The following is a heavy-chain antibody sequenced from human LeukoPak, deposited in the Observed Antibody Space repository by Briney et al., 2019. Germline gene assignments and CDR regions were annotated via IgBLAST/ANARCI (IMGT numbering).Heavy chain of an antibody. CDR2: IWYDGSNK. Sequence: PGGSLRLSCAASGFTFSSYAMSWVRQAPGKGLEWVAVIWYDGSNKYYADSVKGRFTISRDNSKNTLYLQMNSLRAEDTAVYYCAREGEDIVATIQGGYHYGMDVWGQGTTVTVSS. J-gene: IGHJ6*02. CDR3: AREGEDIVATIQGGYHYGMDV. D-gene: IGHD5-12*01. CDR1: GFTFSSYA. V-gene: IGHV3-33*08.